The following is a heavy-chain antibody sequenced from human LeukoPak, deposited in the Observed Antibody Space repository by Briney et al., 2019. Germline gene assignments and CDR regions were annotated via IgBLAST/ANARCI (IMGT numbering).Heavy chain of an antibody. V-gene: IGHV1-69*04. D-gene: IGHD5-18*01. CDR2: IIPILGIA. J-gene: IGHJ4*02. Sequence: SVKVSCKASGGTFSSYTISWVRQAPGQGLEWMGRIIPILGIANYAQKFQGRVTITADKSTSTAYMELSSLRSEDTAVYYCAREGTAMGYFVYWGQGTLVTVSS. CDR1: GGTFSSYT. CDR3: AREGTAMGYFVY.